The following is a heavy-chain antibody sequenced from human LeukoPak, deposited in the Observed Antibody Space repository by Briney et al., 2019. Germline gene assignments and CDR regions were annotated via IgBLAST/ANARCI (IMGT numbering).Heavy chain of an antibody. CDR3: ARDRDGANSNWFDP. CDR1: GGSIGSANYY. D-gene: IGHD4-23*01. Sequence: SETLSLTCTVSGGSIGSANYYWNWIRQHPGKGLEWIGSIYFTGTTHYNPSLKSRVTLSVDTSKNQFSLKLTSVTAADTAMYYCARDRDGANSNWFDPWGQGSLVTVSS. CDR2: IYFTGTT. V-gene: IGHV4-31*03. J-gene: IGHJ5*02.